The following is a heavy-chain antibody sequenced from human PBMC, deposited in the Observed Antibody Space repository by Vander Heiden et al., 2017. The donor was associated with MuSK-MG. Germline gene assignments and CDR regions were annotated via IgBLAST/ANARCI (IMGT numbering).Heavy chain of an antibody. CDR1: GFPFVAYW. V-gene: IGHV3-7*01. CDR2: IHQDGSER. CDR3: VRDTPGCYYGSGRFDS. Sequence: EVQLVASGGVLVQPGGSLGLSCESSGFPFVAYWMSWVRQAPGKGLEWVANIHQDGSERYYVDSVKGRFTISRDNVKKSLYLQMNNLRADDAGTYFCVRDTPGCYYGSGRFDSWGQGTVGSVSS. D-gene: IGHD3-10*01. J-gene: IGHJ4*02.